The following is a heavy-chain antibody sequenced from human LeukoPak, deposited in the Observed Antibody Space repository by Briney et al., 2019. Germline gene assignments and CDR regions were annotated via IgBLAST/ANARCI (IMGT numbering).Heavy chain of an antibody. CDR2: IYASGST. D-gene: IGHD2-2*01. V-gene: IGHV4-59*01. Sequence: SETLSLTCTVSGDSISSYYWNWFRQPPGKGLEWIGYIYASGSTNYNPSLKSRVTISVDTSKNQFSLKLTSVTAADTAVHYCARDRSMPYYYYGLDVWGQGTTVTVSS. J-gene: IGHJ6*02. CDR1: GDSISSYY. CDR3: ARDRSMPYYYYGLDV.